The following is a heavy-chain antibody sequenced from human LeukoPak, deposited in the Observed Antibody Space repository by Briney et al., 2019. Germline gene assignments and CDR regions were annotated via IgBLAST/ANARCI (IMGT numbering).Heavy chain of an antibody. CDR1: GFTFDDYG. CDR3: ASDSSGYAFDP. V-gene: IGHV3-20*04. D-gene: IGHD5-12*01. Sequence: GGSLRLSCAASGFTFDDYGMSWVRQAPGKGLEWVSGINWNGGSTGYADSVKGRFTISRDNAKNSLYLQMNSLRAEDTAVYYCASDSSGYAFDPWGQGTLVTVSS. J-gene: IGHJ5*02. CDR2: INWNGGST.